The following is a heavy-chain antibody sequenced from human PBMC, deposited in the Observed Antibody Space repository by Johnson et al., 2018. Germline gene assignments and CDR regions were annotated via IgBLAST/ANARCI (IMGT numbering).Heavy chain of an antibody. V-gene: IGHV3-73*01. J-gene: IGHJ6*03. Sequence: VQLVESGGGLDQPGGSLKLSCAASGFTFNDFAMHWVRQASGKGLEWVGRINGHATAYAASVKGRFIIFRDDSSNTTYLQMNSLKTEDTAVYYCTKNHPGNYYYYRDVWGKGTTVTVSS. CDR3: TKNHPGNYYYYRDV. D-gene: IGHD1-14*01. CDR2: INGHAT. CDR1: GFTFNDFA.